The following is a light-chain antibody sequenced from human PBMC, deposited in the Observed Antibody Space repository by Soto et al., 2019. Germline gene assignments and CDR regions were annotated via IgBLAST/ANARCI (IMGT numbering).Light chain of an antibody. CDR2: DAS. CDR1: QSVSSY. Sequence: EIVLTQSPATLSLSPGERATLSCRASQSVSSYLAWYQQKPGQAPRLLIYDASNRATGIPARFSGSGSGRDFTLTISSLEPEDFAVYYCQQRSNWPLPYGGGTKVEIK. CDR3: QQRSNWPLP. V-gene: IGKV3-11*02. J-gene: IGKJ4*01.